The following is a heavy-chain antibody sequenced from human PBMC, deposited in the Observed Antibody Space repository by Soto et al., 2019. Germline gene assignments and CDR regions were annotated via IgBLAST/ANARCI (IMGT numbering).Heavy chain of an antibody. V-gene: IGHV1-69*02. CDR3: ARGNRIEAFDI. D-gene: IGHD2-15*01. CDR2: IIPILGIA. Sequence: SVKVSCKASGGTFSSYTISWVRQAPGQGLEWMGRIIPILGIANYAQKFQGRVTMTTDTSTSTAYMELRSLRSDDTAVYYCARGNRIEAFDIWGQGTMVTVSS. CDR1: GGTFSSYT. J-gene: IGHJ3*02.